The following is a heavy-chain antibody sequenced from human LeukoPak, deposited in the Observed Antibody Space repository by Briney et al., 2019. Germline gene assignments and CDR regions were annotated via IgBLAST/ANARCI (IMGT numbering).Heavy chain of an antibody. D-gene: IGHD1-14*01. J-gene: IGHJ4*02. V-gene: IGHV3-7*05. CDR3: ARTPTT. Sequence: PGGSLRLSCAVSGFTFSNYWMSWVRQAPGKGLEWVANINQDGSQKYYVDSVKGRFTISRDNAKNSLYLRMNSLRADDTAVYYCARTPTTWGQGTLVTVSS. CDR2: INQDGSQK. CDR1: GFTFSNYW.